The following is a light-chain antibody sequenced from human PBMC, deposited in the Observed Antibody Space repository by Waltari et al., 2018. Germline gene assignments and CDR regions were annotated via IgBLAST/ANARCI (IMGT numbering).Light chain of an antibody. CDR3: SSYTSSSTSLYV. CDR1: SSDVGGYNY. CDR2: DVT. Sequence: QSALTQPASVSGSPGQSITIPCTGTSSDVGGYNYFSWYQHHPGKAPKVKIFDVTKRPSGVSNRFSGSKSGNTASLTISGLQAEDEADYYCSSYTSSSTSLYVFGTGTKVTVL. J-gene: IGLJ1*01. V-gene: IGLV2-14*03.